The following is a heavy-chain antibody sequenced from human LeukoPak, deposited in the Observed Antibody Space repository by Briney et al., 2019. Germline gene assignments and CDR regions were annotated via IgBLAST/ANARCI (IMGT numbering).Heavy chain of an antibody. CDR2: IRSKAYGGTT. V-gene: IGHV3-49*04. CDR1: GFTFGDYA. Sequence: GGSLRLSCTASGFTFGDYAMSWVRQAPGKGLEWVGFIRSKAYGGTTEYAASVKGRFTISRDDSKSIAYLQMNSLKTEDTAVYYCTRERVVAATVWFDPWGQGTLVTVSS. J-gene: IGHJ5*02. CDR3: TRERVVAATVWFDP. D-gene: IGHD2-15*01.